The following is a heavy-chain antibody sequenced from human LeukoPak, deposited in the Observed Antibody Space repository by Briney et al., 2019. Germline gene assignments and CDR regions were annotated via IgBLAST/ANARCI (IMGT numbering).Heavy chain of an antibody. CDR2: ISSSSSYI. CDR1: GFTFSSYS. D-gene: IGHD5-12*01. Sequence: GGSLRLSCAASGFTFSSYSMIWVRQAPGKGLEWVSSISSSSSYIYYADSVKGRFTISRDNAKNSLYLQMNSLRAEDTAVYYCARVIGYSGYDIYYYGMDVWGQGTTVTVSS. J-gene: IGHJ6*02. V-gene: IGHV3-21*01. CDR3: ARVIGYSGYDIYYYGMDV.